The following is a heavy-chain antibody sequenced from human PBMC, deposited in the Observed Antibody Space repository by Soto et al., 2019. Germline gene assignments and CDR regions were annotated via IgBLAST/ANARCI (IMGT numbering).Heavy chain of an antibody. CDR2: ISYDGSNK. J-gene: IGHJ4*02. CDR1: GFTFSSYA. D-gene: IGHD6-13*01. CDR3: ARSLGSSWYVDY. Sequence: GGSLRLSCAASGFTFSSYAMHWVRQAPGKGLEWVAVISYDGSNKYYADSVKGRFTISRDKSKNTLYLQMNSLRAEDAAVYYCARSLGSSWYVDYWGQGTLVTVSS. V-gene: IGHV3-30-3*01.